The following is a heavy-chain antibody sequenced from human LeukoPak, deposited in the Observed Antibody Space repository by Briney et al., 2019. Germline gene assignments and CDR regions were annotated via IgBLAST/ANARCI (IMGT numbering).Heavy chain of an antibody. CDR2: ISSSGGST. V-gene: IGHV3-23*01. Sequence: PGGSLRLSCAASGFTFSSYTMNWVRQAPEKGLEWDSAISSSGGSTYYADSVKGRCTISRGTSKNTQCLQMSSLRAEDTAVYYCAKWPRYCNGGSCYGSGGYYWGQGILVTVSS. J-gene: IGHJ4*02. D-gene: IGHD2-15*01. CDR3: AKWPRYCNGGSCYGSGGYY. CDR1: GFTFSSYT.